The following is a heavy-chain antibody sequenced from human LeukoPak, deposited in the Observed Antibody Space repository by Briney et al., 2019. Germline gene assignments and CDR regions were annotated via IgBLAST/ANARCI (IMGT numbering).Heavy chain of an antibody. V-gene: IGHV4-38-2*02. CDR1: GYSISSGYY. D-gene: IGHD6-19*01. J-gene: IGHJ5*02. Sequence: PSETLSLTCTVSGYSISSGYYWGWIRQPPGKGLEWIGSIYHSGSTYYNPSLKSRVTISVDTSKNQFSLKLSSVTAADTAVYYCARAVADWFDPWGQGTLVTVSS. CDR3: ARAVADWFDP. CDR2: IYHSGST.